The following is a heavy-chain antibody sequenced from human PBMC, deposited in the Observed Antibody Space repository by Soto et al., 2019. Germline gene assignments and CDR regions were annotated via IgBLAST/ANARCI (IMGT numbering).Heavy chain of an antibody. CDR1: GGSITSENW. Sequence: SETLSLTCVVSGGSITSENWWNWARQAPGKGLEWVGETSHSGITNYNPSLKSRATISVDLSRNQFSLKLDSVTAADAAVYYCAKDHTGADAFAIWGQGIMVTVSS. CDR2: TSHSGIT. D-gene: IGHD7-27*01. CDR3: AKDHTGADAFAI. J-gene: IGHJ3*02. V-gene: IGHV4-4*02.